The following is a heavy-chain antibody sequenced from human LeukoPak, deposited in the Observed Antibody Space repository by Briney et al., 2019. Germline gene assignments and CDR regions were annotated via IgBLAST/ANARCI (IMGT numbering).Heavy chain of an antibody. CDR3: ARAAAGTSDY. V-gene: IGHV3-7*01. J-gene: IGHJ4*02. CDR2: IKEDGSEK. CDR1: GFTFSKHW. Sequence: GGSLRLSCAASGFTFSKHWMSWVRQAPGKGLEWVANIKEDGSEKYYVDSVKGRFTISRDNAKNSLYLQMNSLRAEDTAVYYCARAAAGTSDYWGQGTLVTVSS. D-gene: IGHD6-13*01.